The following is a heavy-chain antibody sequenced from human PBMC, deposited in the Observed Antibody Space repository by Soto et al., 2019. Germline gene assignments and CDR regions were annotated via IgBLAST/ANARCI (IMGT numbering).Heavy chain of an antibody. CDR2: ISDGGGST. CDR3: AKEYCGADGALDF. CDR1: GFTFSSYA. J-gene: IGHJ4*02. D-gene: IGHD2-21*02. V-gene: IGHV3-23*01. Sequence: HPGGSLRLSCAASGFTFSSYAMSWVRQAPGKGLEWVSSISDGGGSTNYADSVRGRFTTARDRSKNTLYLHMISLRAEDTAVYYCAKEYCGADGALDFWGQGALVTVSS.